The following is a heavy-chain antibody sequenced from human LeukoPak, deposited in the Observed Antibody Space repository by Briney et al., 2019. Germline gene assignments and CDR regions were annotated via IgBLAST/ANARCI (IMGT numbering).Heavy chain of an antibody. CDR3: ARGRYFDWLTPLYYFDY. CDR2: IKQDGSEK. D-gene: IGHD3-9*01. V-gene: IGHV3-7*01. J-gene: IGHJ4*02. CDR1: GFTFSSYW. Sequence: GGSLRLSCAASGFTFSSYWMSWVRQAPGKGLEWVANIKQDGSEKYYVDSVKGRFTISRDNAKNSLYLQMNSLRAEDTAVYYCARGRYFDWLTPLYYFDYWGQGTLVTVSS.